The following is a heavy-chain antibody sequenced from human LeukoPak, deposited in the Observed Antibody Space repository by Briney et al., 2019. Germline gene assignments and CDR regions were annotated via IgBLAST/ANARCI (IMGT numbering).Heavy chain of an antibody. Sequence: PGRSLRLSCAASGFTFSSYDMHWVRQTTGKGLEWVSGIGTAGATFYPGSVKGRFTISRENAKNSLYLQMNNLRVGDTAVYYCTRATAGFDYWGQGTLVTVSS. CDR1: GFTFSSYD. J-gene: IGHJ4*02. CDR2: IGTAGAT. V-gene: IGHV3-13*01. CDR3: TRATAGFDY.